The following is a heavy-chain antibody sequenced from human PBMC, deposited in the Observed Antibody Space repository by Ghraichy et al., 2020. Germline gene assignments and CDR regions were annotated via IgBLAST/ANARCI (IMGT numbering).Heavy chain of an antibody. Sequence: GGSLRLSCAASGFTFSSSWMSWVRQAPGKGLEWVANIKQDGSEKYYVDSVKGRFTISSDNAKNSLYLQMNSLRAEDTAVYYCARDRILEWLFGGPPGYFDYWGQGTLVTVSS. CDR1: GFTFSSSW. CDR2: IKQDGSEK. CDR3: ARDRILEWLFGGPPGYFDY. J-gene: IGHJ4*02. V-gene: IGHV3-7*01. D-gene: IGHD3-3*01.